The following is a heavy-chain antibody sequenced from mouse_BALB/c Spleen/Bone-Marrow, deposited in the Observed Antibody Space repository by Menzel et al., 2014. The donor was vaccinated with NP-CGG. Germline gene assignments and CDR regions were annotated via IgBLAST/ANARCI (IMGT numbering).Heavy chain of an antibody. CDR1: GYSFXGYY. V-gene: IGHV1-26*01. CDR3: ARERDYGFAY. Sequence: VQLKESGPDLVKPGASVKISCKASGYSFXGYYMHWVKQSHGKGLEWIGRVNPDNGGTSYNQKFKGKAILTVDKSSSTAYMGLRSLTSEDSAVYYCARERDYGFAYWGQGTLVTVSA. CDR2: VNPDNGGT. D-gene: IGHD2-4*01. J-gene: IGHJ3*01.